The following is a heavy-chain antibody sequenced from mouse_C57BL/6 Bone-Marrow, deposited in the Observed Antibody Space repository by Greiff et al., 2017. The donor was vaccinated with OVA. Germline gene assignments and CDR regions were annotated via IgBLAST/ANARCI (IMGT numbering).Heavy chain of an antibody. CDR3: ARHDGYYLYYARDY. CDR2: IWSDGST. V-gene: IGHV2-6-1*01. CDR1: GFSLTSYG. Sequence: VKLVESGPGLVAPSQSLSITCTVSGFSLTSYGVHWVRQPPGKGLEWLVVIWSDGSTTYNSALKSRLSISKDNSKSQVFLKMNSLQTDDTAMYXCARHDGYYLYYARDYGGQGPSATVPS. D-gene: IGHD2-3*01. J-gene: IGHJ4*01.